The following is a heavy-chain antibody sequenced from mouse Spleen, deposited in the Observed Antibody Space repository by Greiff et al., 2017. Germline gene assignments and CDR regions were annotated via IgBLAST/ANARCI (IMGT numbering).Heavy chain of an antibody. CDR2: ISSGGSYT. CDR1: GFTFSSYA. Sequence: EVHLVESGGGLVKPGGSLKLSCAASGFTFSSYAMSWVRQSPEERLEWVAEISSGGSYTYYPDTVTGRFTISRDNAKNTLYLEMSSLRSEDTAMYYCAIYYDYDGGYAMDYWGQGTSVTVSS. D-gene: IGHD2-4*01. J-gene: IGHJ4*01. CDR3: AIYYDYDGGYAMDY. V-gene: IGHV5-9-4*01.